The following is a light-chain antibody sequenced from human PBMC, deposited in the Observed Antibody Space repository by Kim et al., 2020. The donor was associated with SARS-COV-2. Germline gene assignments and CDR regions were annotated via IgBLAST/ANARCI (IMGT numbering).Light chain of an antibody. CDR3: QQFNSKPFT. CDR2: DAS. CDR1: QGISSA. J-gene: IGKJ2*01. Sequence: AIQLTQSPSSLSASLGDRVIITCRASQGISSALAWYQQKPEKAPKLLICDASSLESGVPSRFSGSGSGTDFTLTISRLQPENLATYYCQQFNSKPFTFGQGTKLQI. V-gene: IGKV1-13*02.